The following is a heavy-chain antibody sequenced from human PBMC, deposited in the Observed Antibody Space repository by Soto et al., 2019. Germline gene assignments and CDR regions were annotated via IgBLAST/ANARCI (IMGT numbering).Heavy chain of an antibody. CDR2: ISGSGGST. V-gene: IGHV3-23*01. CDR1: GFTFSSYA. CDR3: ASWGYCSGGTCSLYYFDY. J-gene: IGHJ4*02. Sequence: PGGSLRLSCAASGFTFSSYAMSWVRQAPGKGLEWVSAISGSGGSTYYADSVKGRFTISRDNSKNTLYLQMNSLRAEDTAVYYCASWGYCSGGTCSLYYFDYWGQGTLVTVSS. D-gene: IGHD2-15*01.